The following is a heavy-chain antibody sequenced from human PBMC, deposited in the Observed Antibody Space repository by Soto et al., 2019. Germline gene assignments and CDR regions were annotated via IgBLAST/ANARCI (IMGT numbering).Heavy chain of an antibody. CDR1: GGSVSSGSYY. CDR3: ARVSSSWGLVNYFDY. Sequence: SETLCLTCTVSGGSVSSGSYYWSWIRQPPGKGLECIGYIYYSGSTNYNPSLKSRVTISVDTSKNQFSLKLSSVTAADTAVYYCARVSSSWGLVNYFDYWGQGPLVTVS. J-gene: IGHJ4*02. CDR2: IYYSGST. V-gene: IGHV4-61*01. D-gene: IGHD6-13*01.